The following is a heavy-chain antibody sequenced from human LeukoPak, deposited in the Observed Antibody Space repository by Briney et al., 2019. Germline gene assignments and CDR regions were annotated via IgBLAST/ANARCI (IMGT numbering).Heavy chain of an antibody. V-gene: IGHV3-23*01. D-gene: IGHD3/OR15-3a*01. CDR1: GFTFSNYA. Sequence: GGSLRLSCAASGFTFSNYAMSWVRQAPGKGLEWVSTISGSGGRTYYADSVKGRFTISRDNSKNTLYLQMNSLSAEDTAKFYCAKEGGILISWVQDTWGGYHFDYWGQGTLVTVSS. J-gene: IGHJ4*02. CDR3: AKEGGILISWVQDTWGGYHFDY. CDR2: ISGSGGRT.